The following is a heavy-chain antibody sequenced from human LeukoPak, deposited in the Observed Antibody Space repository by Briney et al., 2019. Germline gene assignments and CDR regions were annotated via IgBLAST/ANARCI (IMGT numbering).Heavy chain of an antibody. CDR3: ASDFGDYQPVDY. CDR1: GFRFNGHA. CDR2: ISFDGTNK. J-gene: IGHJ4*02. Sequence: GGSLRLSCEASGFRFNGHAMHWVRQAPGKGLEWVAVISFDGTNKYYADSVDGRFTISRVNSKNTVFLQMDSLRREDTAVYFCASDFGDYQPVDYWGQGTLVTVSS. D-gene: IGHD2-21*01. V-gene: IGHV3-30*14.